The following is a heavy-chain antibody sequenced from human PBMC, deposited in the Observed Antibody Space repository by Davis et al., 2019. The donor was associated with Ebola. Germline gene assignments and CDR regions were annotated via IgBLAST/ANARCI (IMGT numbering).Heavy chain of an antibody. J-gene: IGHJ4*02. V-gene: IGHV3-7*03. Sequence: GGSLRLSCAASGFTFSSYWMSWVRQAPGKGLEWVANIKQDGSEKYYVDSVKGRFTISRDNAKNSLYLQMNSLRAEDTAVYYCAKDLNSGYDFNGIPDYWGQGTLVTVSS. CDR3: AKDLNSGYDFNGIPDY. CDR2: IKQDGSEK. D-gene: IGHD5-12*01. CDR1: GFTFSSYW.